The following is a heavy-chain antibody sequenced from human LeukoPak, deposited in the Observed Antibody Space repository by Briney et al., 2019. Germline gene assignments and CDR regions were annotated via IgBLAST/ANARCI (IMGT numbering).Heavy chain of an antibody. J-gene: IGHJ5*02. CDR2: IYSGGST. CDR3: ARDRRGYSYGPNWFDP. CDR1: GFTVSSNY. D-gene: IGHD5-18*01. V-gene: IGHV3-66*01. Sequence: PGGSLRLSCAASGFTVSSNYMSWVRQAPGKGLEWVSVIYSGGSTYYSDSVKGRFTVSRDNSKNTLYLQMNSLRAEDTAVYYCARDRRGYSYGPNWFDPWGQGTLVTVSS.